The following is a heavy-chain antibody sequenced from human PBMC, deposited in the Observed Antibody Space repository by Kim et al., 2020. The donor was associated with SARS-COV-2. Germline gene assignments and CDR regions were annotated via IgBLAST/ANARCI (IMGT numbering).Heavy chain of an antibody. J-gene: IGHJ6*02. D-gene: IGHD6-6*01. CDR3: AKALTLAARLGVGYGMDV. V-gene: IGHV3-30*02. Sequence: KVRFPISRDNSKNTLYLQMNSLRAEDTAVYYCAKALTLAARLGVGYGMDVWGQGTTVTVSS.